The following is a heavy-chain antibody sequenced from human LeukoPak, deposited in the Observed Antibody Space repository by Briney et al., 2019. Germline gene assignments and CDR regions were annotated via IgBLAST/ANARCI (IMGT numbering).Heavy chain of an antibody. D-gene: IGHD6-13*01. CDR3: ARSAAGVDY. CDR1: GGSFSGYY. V-gene: IGHV4-34*01. J-gene: IGHJ4*02. CDR2: INHSGST. Sequence: PSETLSLTCAVYGGSFSGYYWSWIRQPPGKGLEWIGEINHSGSTNYNPSLKSRVTISVDTSENQFSLKLSSVTAADTAVYYCARSAAGVDYWGQGTLVTVSS.